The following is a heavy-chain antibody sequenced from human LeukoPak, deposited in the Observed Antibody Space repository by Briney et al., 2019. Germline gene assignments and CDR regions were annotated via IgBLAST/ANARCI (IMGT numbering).Heavy chain of an antibody. D-gene: IGHD5-24*01. Sequence: PSETLSLTCTASGYTIGLDYYSVLLRQAPGGRLRWIGGFHRGRIQYNSALKSRVTISIDSSKNQFSLRMWPVTAADTAFYFSARAPSSYESVNGYPNLGWLDPWGQGALVTVSS. V-gene: IGHV4-38-2*02. CDR3: ARAPSSYESVNGYPNLGWLDP. J-gene: IGHJ5*02. CDR2: FHRGRI. CDR1: GYTIGLDYY.